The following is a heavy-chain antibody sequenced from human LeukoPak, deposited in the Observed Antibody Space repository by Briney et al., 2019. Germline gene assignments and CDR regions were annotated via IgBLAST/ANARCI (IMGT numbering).Heavy chain of an antibody. CDR3: AKDPNGDYIGTFDI. Sequence: GGSLRLSCATSQFNFNKFGMTWVRQAPGKGLEWVSSISGNGVDTQYADSVQGRFAISRDNSKNTLYLQMNSLRAEDTAVYFCAKDPNGDYIGTFDIWGQGTMVTVSS. CDR2: ISGNGVDT. J-gene: IGHJ3*02. D-gene: IGHD4-17*01. CDR1: QFNFNKFG. V-gene: IGHV3-23*01.